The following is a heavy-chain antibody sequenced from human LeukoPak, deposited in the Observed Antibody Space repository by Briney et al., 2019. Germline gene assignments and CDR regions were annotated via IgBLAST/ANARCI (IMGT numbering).Heavy chain of an antibody. V-gene: IGHV4-59*08. D-gene: IGHD6-19*01. CDR1: GGSISSSYY. CDR2: MYYTGST. CDR3: ASRPIPVDIFDS. Sequence: SETLSLTCAVSGGSISSSYYWSWIRQPPGKGLEWIGYMYYTGSTTYNPSLKSRVIMSVDTSKNQLSLKLSSVTAADTAVYYCASRPIPVDIFDSWGQGTLVTVSS. J-gene: IGHJ4*02.